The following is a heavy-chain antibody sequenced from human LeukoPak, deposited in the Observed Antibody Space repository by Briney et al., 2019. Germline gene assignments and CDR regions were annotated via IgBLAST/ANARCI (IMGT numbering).Heavy chain of an antibody. CDR2: IYPGDSDT. D-gene: IGHD6-13*01. CDR1: GYSFTSYW. V-gene: IGHV5-51*01. J-gene: IGHJ3*02. Sequence: GESLKISCKGSGYSFTSYWIGWVRQMPGKGLEWMGIIYPGDSDTSYSPSFQGQVTISADKSISTAYLQWSSLKASETAMYYCARPEAAGRIGDAFDIWGQGTIVTVSS. CDR3: ARPEAAGRIGDAFDI.